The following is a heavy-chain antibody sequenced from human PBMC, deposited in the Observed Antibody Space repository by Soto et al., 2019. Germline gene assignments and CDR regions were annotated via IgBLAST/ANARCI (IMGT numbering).Heavy chain of an antibody. V-gene: IGHV4-4*07. CDR2: IYSCGGT. J-gene: IGHJ6*02. D-gene: IGHD6-13*01. CDR3: ARGAAAGVDYGMDV. CDR1: GGSMSSYY. Sequence: QVQLQESGPGLVKPSETLSLTCTVSGGSMSSYYWSWIRQPAGEGLEWIGRIYSCGGTNYNPSLKSRVSISKDTSKKPFSLALNLVTAADTAVYYCARGAAAGVDYGMDVWGRGTKVTVS.